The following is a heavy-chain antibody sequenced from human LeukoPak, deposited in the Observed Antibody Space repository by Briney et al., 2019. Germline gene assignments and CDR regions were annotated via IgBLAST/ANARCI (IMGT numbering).Heavy chain of an antibody. V-gene: IGHV4-31*03. CDR3: ARSDYDTSKFDL. D-gene: IGHD3-22*01. CDR2: IYYSGST. J-gene: IGHJ2*01. Sequence: PSETLSLTCTVSGGSISSGGYYWSWIRQHPGKGLEWIGYIYYSGSTYYNPSLKSRVTISVDTSKNQFSLKLSSVTAADTAVYCCARSDYDTSKFDLWGRGTLVTVSS. CDR1: GGSISSGGYY.